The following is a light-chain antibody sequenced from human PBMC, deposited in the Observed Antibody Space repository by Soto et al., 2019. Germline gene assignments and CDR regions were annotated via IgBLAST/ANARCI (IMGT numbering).Light chain of an antibody. CDR2: AAS. CDR1: QSISSC. CDR3: QQIYAAPVT. Sequence: DIQMTQSPSSLSASVGDRVTITCRASQSISSCLGWYQQKPGKAPKLLIYAASNLQSGVPSRFSGSESGTDFILTISSLQPEDFATYYCQQIYAAPVTFGQGTKVEIK. V-gene: IGKV1-39*01. J-gene: IGKJ1*01.